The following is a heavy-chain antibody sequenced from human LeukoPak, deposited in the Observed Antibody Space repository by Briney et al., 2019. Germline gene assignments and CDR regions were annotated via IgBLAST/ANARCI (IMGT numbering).Heavy chain of an antibody. CDR2: LSSTGTT. CDR1: GISFSSFG. J-gene: IGHJ4*02. V-gene: IGHV3-23*01. CDR3: ARVGYSSAWYFFNF. Sequence: GGSLRLSCAASGISFSSFGMSWVRQTPEKGLEWVSTLSSTGTTFHADSVKGRFTISRANSENTLYLQMDSLTAEDTALYYCARVGYSSAWYFFNFWGQGTLVTVSS. D-gene: IGHD6-13*01.